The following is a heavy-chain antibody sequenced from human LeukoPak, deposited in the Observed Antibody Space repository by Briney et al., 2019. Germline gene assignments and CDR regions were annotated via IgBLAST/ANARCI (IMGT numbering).Heavy chain of an antibody. V-gene: IGHV4-34*01. J-gene: IGHJ6*03. Sequence: PSETLSLTCAAYGGSFSGYYWSWIRQPPGKGLEWIGEINHSRSTNYNPSLKSRVTISVDTSKNQFSLKLSSVTAADTAVYYCARDRAVRGGYYYYMDVWGKGTTVTVSS. CDR3: ARDRAVRGGYYYYMDV. CDR2: INHSRST. D-gene: IGHD3-10*01. CDR1: GGSFSGYY.